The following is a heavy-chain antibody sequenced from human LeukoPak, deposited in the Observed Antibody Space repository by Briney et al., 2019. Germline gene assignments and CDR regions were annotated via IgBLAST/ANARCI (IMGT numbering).Heavy chain of an antibody. D-gene: IGHD3-10*01. J-gene: IGHJ6*04. V-gene: IGHV3-21*01. CDR2: ISSSSSYI. CDR1: GFTFSSYS. Sequence: GGSLRLSCAASGFTFSSYSMNWVRQAPGKGLEWVSSISSSSSYIYYADSVKGRFTISRDNAKNSLYLQMNSLRAEDTAVYYCARDLWLGDYHGSGSYHHYGMDVWGKGTTVTVSS. CDR3: ARDLWLGDYHGSGSYHHYGMDV.